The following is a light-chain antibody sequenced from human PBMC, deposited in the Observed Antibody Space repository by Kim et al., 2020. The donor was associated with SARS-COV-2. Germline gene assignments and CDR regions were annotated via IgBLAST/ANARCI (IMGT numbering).Light chain of an antibody. CDR2: DVT. J-gene: IGLJ1*01. V-gene: IGLV2-14*01. CDR1: SSDIGGYNY. Sequence: QSALTQPASVSGSPGQSITIPCTGTSSDIGGYNYVSWYQQDPGKAPKLMIYDVTKWPSEVSDRFSGSKSGNTASLTISGLQAEDEADYYCFSYTSTGTYVFGTATKVTVL. CDR3: FSYTSTGTYV.